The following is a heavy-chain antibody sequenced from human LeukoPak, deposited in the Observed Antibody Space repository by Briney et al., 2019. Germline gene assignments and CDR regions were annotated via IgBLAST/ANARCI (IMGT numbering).Heavy chain of an antibody. CDR3: ASGYSYGFTFDI. D-gene: IGHD5-18*01. J-gene: IGHJ3*02. CDR1: GGSISSYY. Sequence: SETLSLTCTVSGGSISSYYWSWIRQPPGKGLEWIGYIYYSGSTNYNPSLKSRVTISVDTSKNQFSLKLSSVTAADTAVYCCASGYSYGFTFDIWGQGTMVTVSS. CDR2: IYYSGST. V-gene: IGHV4-59*01.